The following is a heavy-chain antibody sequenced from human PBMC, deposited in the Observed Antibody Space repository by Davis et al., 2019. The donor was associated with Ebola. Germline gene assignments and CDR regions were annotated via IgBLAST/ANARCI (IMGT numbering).Heavy chain of an antibody. CDR3: ARSYYYDSSGYPLLFATTPDAFDI. J-gene: IGHJ3*02. D-gene: IGHD3-22*01. CDR2: IYYSGST. CDR1: GGSISSSSYY. V-gene: IGHV4-39*01. Sequence: SETLSLTCTVSGGSISSSSYYWGWIRQPPGKGLEWIGSIYYSGSTYYNPSLKSRVTISVDTSKNQFSLKLSSVTAADTAVYYCARSYYYDSSGYPLLFATTPDAFDIWGQGTMVTVSS.